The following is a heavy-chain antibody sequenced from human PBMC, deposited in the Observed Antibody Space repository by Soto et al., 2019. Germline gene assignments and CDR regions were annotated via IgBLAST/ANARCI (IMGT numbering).Heavy chain of an antibody. CDR3: ARDLSESVYYDSSGYLDY. J-gene: IGHJ4*02. CDR1: GFTFSSYG. CDR2: IWYDGSNK. D-gene: IGHD3-22*01. Sequence: GGSLRLSCAASGFTFSSYGMHWVRQAPGKGLEWVAVIWYDGSNKYYADSVKGRFTISRDNSKNTLYLQMNSLRAEDTAVYYCARDLSESVYYDSSGYLDYWGQGTLVTVSS. V-gene: IGHV3-33*01.